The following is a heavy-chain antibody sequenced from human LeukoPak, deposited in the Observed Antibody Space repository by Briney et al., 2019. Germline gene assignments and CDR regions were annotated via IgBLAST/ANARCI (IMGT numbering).Heavy chain of an antibody. CDR1: GYTFTGYY. J-gene: IGHJ6*02. D-gene: IGHD2-2*01. CDR3: ARNIVVVPAAIYSRYYYYGMDV. V-gene: IGHV1-2*02. Sequence: ASVKGSCKASGYTFTGYYMHWVRQAPGQGLEWMGWINPNSGGTNYAQKFQGRVTMTRDTSISTAYMELSRLRSDDTAVYYCARNIVVVPAAIYSRYYYYGMDVWGQGTTVTVSS. CDR2: INPNSGGT.